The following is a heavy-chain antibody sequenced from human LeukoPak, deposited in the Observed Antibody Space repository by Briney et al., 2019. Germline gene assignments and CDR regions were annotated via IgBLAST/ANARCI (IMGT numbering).Heavy chain of an antibody. J-gene: IGHJ6*02. Sequence: AGGSLRLSCAASGFTFSSYSMNWVRQAPGKGLEWVSSISSSSSYIYYADSVKGRFTISRDNAKNSLYLQMNSLRAEDTAVYYCARIQARGGYYYYYYGMDVWGQGTTVTVSS. CDR3: ARIQARGGYYYYYYGMDV. D-gene: IGHD5-18*01. CDR1: GFTFSSYS. V-gene: IGHV3-21*01. CDR2: ISSSSSYI.